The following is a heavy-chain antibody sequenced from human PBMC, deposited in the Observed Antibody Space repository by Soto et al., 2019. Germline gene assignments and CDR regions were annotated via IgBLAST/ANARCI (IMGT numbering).Heavy chain of an antibody. J-gene: IGHJ1*01. CDR1: GGSFSGYY. D-gene: IGHD5-18*01. Sequence: QVQLQQWGAGLLKPSETLSLTCAVYGGSFSGYYWSWIRQPPGKGLEWIGEINHSGSTNYNPSLKSRVTISVDTSKNQFSLKLSSVTAADTAVYYCARVPFAFSPGYRYFQHWGQGTLVTVSS. V-gene: IGHV4-34*01. CDR3: ARVPFAFSPGYRYFQH. CDR2: INHSGST.